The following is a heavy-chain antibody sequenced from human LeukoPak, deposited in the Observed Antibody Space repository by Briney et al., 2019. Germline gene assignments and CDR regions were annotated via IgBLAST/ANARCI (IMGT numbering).Heavy chain of an antibody. CDR2: IVQDGSQR. J-gene: IGHJ4*02. CDR1: GLTFSSHW. Sequence: PGGSLRLSCAASGLTFSSHWMSWVRQAPGEGLEWVANIVQDGSQRYYVDSVKGRFTISRDNGKNSLYLQMNSLRAEDTAVYYCARNEKWGRDYWGQGTLVTVSS. D-gene: IGHD1-26*01. CDR3: ARNEKWGRDY. V-gene: IGHV3-7*03.